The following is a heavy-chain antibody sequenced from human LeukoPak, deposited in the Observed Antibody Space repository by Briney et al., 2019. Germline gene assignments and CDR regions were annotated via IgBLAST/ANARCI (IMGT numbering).Heavy chain of an antibody. D-gene: IGHD6-13*01. CDR1: GFTFSGSA. V-gene: IGHV3-73*01. CDR3: TRRAAAGENWCDP. Sequence: PGGSLRLSCAASGFTFSGSAMHWVRQASGKGLEWVSLIRSKANTYATAYAASVKDTFTNSRDDSRNTAYLQTNSLKTEDTAVYYCTRRAAAGENWCDPWGQGTLVTVSS. CDR2: IRSKANTYAT. J-gene: IGHJ5*02.